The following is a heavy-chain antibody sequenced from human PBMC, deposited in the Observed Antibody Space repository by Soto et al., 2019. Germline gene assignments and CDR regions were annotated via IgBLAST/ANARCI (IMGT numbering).Heavy chain of an antibody. Sequence: QVQLQQSGPGLLKPSQTLSLTCAISGDSVSSDSAAWNWIRQSPSRGLEWLGREYYRSKGYIEYAPSVNSRITINPDTSKNQLSLQLISVNPEDTAVYYCVRSRVFIAVTSVTNYYYYYGMDVWGQGTTVTVSS. J-gene: IGHJ6*02. CDR2: EYYRSKGYI. D-gene: IGHD6-19*01. CDR1: GDSVSSDSAA. CDR3: VRSRVFIAVTSVTNYYYYYGMDV. V-gene: IGHV6-1*01.